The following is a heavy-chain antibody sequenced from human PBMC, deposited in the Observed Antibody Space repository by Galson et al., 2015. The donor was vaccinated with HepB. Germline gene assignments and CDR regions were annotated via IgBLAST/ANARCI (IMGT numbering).Heavy chain of an antibody. V-gene: IGHV1-69*02. CDR3: AINTVYDYYFCAMDV. CDR1: GGTFTTYN. J-gene: IGHJ6*04. Sequence: SVKVSCKASGGTFTTYNINWVRQAPGQGLEWMERYVPIRDVANYSPNFQGRVTITADKSTTTVYLEVHSLRSDGTAVYYCAINTVYDYYFCAMDVWGKGPTVPVSS. D-gene: IGHD2-8*01. CDR2: YVPIRDVA.